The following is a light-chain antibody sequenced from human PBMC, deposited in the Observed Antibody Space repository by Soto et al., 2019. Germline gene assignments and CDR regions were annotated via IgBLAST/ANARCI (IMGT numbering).Light chain of an antibody. V-gene: IGLV2-14*01. CDR2: EVS. CDR1: SSDVGGYNY. CDR3: SSYTSFSTYV. J-gene: IGLJ1*01. Sequence: QSVLTQPASVSGSPGQSITISCTGTSSDVGGYNYVSWYQQHPGKAPKLMIYEVSNRPSGVSNRFSGSKSDNTASLTISVLQAEDEADYYCSSYTSFSTYVFGTGTKLTVL.